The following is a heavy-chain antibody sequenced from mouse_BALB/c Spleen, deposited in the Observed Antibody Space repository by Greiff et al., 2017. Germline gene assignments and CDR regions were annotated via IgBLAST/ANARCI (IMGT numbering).Heavy chain of an antibody. V-gene: IGHV1-54*03. J-gene: IGHJ3*01. CDR1: GYAFTNYL. Sequence: QVQLQQSGAELVRPGTSVKVSCKASGYAFTNYLIEWVKQRPGQGLEWIGVINPGSGGTNYNEKFKGKATLTADKSSSTAYMQLSSLTSDDSAVYFCARGGDYGNYGAYWGQGTLVTVSA. CDR2: INPGSGGT. D-gene: IGHD2-1*01. CDR3: ARGGDYGNYGAY.